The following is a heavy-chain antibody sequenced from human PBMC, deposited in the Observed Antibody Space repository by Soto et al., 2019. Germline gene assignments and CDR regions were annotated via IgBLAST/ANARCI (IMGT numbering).Heavy chain of an antibody. J-gene: IGHJ4*02. Sequence: SGPTLVNPIQTLTLTCTFSGFSLSARGVGVGWIRQPPGKALEWLALIYWNDDKRYSPSLQSRLTITKDASKNQVVFSMANVDPADTATYYCAHSPWGAAPDYWGQGTLVTVSS. CDR2: IYWNDDK. CDR3: AHSPWGAAPDY. V-gene: IGHV2-5*01. CDR1: GFSLSARGVG. D-gene: IGHD3-16*01.